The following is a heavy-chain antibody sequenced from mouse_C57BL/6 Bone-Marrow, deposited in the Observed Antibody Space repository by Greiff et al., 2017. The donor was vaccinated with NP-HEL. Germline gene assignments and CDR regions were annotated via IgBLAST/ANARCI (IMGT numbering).Heavy chain of an antibody. V-gene: IGHV12-3*01. CDR3: AGDSSGYGDFDY. J-gene: IGHJ2*01. D-gene: IGHD3-2*02. Sequence: QVQLKESGPGLVKPSQSLFLTCSITGFPITSGYYWIWIRQSPGKPLEWMGYITHSGETFYNPSLQSPISITRETSKNQFFLHLNSVTTEDTAMYYCAGDSSGYGDFDYWGQGTTLTVSS. CDR2: ITHSGET. CDR1: GFPITSGYY.